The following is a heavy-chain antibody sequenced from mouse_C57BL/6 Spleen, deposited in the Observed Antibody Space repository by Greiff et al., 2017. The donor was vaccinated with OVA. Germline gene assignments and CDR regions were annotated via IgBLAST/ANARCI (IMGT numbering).Heavy chain of an antibody. Sequence: QVQLQQSGAELVKPGASVKLSCKASGYTFTSYWMHWVKQRPGQGLEWIGMIHPNSGSTNYNEKFKSKATLTVDKSSSTAYMQLSSLTSEDSAVYYCARRTGFYYFDYWGQGTTLTVSS. CDR2: IHPNSGST. CDR3: ARRTGFYYFDY. V-gene: IGHV1-64*01. D-gene: IGHD2-2*01. J-gene: IGHJ2*01. CDR1: GYTFTSYW.